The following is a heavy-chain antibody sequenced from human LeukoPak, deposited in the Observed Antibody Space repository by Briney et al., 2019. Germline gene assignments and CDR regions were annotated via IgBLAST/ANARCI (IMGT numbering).Heavy chain of an antibody. V-gene: IGHV4-59*01. CDR2: IYYSGST. CDR1: GGSISSYY. Sequence: PSETLSLTCTVSGGSISSYYWSWIRQPPGKGLEWIGYIYYSGSTNYNPSLKSRVTISVDTSKNQFSLKLSSVTAADTAVYYCARGVGPMVRGALFDYWGQGTLVTVSS. J-gene: IGHJ4*02. D-gene: IGHD3-10*01. CDR3: ARGVGPMVRGALFDY.